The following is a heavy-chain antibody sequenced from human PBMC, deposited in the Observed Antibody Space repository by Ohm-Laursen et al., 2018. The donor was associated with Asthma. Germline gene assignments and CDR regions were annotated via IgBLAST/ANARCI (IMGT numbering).Heavy chain of an antibody. J-gene: IGHJ4*02. D-gene: IGHD5-12*01. CDR2: IIGAGGST. CDR3: AKDRDIVASPFDY. V-gene: IGHV3-23*01. CDR1: GFTFSNYA. Sequence: SLRLSCAAPGFTFSNYAMSWVRQAPGQGLEWVSAIIGAGGSTDYADSVKGRFTLSRDNSKNTLYLEMNSLRAEDTALYYCAKDRDIVASPFDYWGQGTLVTVSS.